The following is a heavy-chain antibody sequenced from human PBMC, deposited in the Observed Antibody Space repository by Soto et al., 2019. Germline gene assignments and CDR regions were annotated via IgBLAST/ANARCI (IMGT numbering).Heavy chain of an antibody. Sequence: PGGPLRLSCVASGFTFSSCAMSWVRQAPGKGLEWVSSISGSGISTYYADSVKGRFSISRDNSKNTLILQMNSLKTEDTAVYYCAKDPGNWSAFDNWGQGILVTVSS. CDR2: ISGSGIST. CDR1: GFTFSSCA. V-gene: IGHV3-23*01. CDR3: AKDPGNWSAFDN. J-gene: IGHJ4*02. D-gene: IGHD1-1*01.